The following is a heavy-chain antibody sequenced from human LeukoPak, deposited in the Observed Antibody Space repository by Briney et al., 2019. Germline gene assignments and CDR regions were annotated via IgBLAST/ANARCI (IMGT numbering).Heavy chain of an antibody. Sequence: GESLQISCKGSGYGFTSYWIGWVRQMPGKGLEWMGIIYPGDSDTRYSPSFQGQVTISADKSISTAYLQWSSLKASDTAMYYCARLLGYCSGGSCNWFDPWGQGTLVTVSS. CDR1: GYGFTSYW. V-gene: IGHV5-51*01. CDR3: ARLLGYCSGGSCNWFDP. CDR2: IYPGDSDT. D-gene: IGHD2-15*01. J-gene: IGHJ5*02.